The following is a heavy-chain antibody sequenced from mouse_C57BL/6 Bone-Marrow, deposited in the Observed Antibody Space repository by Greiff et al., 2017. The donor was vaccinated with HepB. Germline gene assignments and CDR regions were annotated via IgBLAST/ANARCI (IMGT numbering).Heavy chain of an antibody. Sequence: QVQLQQSGAELVRPGTSVKVSCKASGYAFTNYLIEWVKQRPGQGLEWIGVINPGSGGTNYNEKFKGKATLTADKSSSTAYMQLSSLTSEDSAVYFCARASYYDYDDYAMDYWGQGTSVTVSS. V-gene: IGHV1-54*01. J-gene: IGHJ4*01. CDR2: INPGSGGT. D-gene: IGHD2-4*01. CDR1: GYAFTNYL. CDR3: ARASYYDYDDYAMDY.